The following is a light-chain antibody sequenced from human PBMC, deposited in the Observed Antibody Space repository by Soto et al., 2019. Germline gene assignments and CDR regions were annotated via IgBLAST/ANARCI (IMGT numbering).Light chain of an antibody. CDR3: QQYHSSPTWT. J-gene: IGKJ1*01. V-gene: IGKV1-39*01. CDR1: QSISTY. Sequence: DIQMTQSPSSLSASVGDRVTITCRASQSISTYLSWYKQKPGKVPKLLIYGASSLQTGVPSRFSGSGSGTEFIFTISSLQPEDFATYYCQQYHSSPTWTFGQGTKVEIK. CDR2: GAS.